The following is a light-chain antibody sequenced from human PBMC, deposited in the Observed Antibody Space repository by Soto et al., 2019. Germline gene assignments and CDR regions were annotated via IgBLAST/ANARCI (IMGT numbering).Light chain of an antibody. V-gene: IGKV1-27*01. CDR1: QDINHY. Sequence: DIQMTQSPSSLSASVGDRVTITCRASQDINHYLAWYQVQPGKGPKLLIYAASTLQSGGPSRFSGSESGTDFTHTISSLQPEDVATYFCQKYNSAPRTFGQGTRVEI. CDR3: QKYNSAPRT. CDR2: AAS. J-gene: IGKJ1*01.